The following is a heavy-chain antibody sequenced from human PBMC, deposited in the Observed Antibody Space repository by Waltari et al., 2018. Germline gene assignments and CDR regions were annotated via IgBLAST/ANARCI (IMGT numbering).Heavy chain of an antibody. Sequence: LSCSVSGGSISTIGYYWGWVRQPPGKGLEWIANIYFSGSTYYNPSLKSRVTISADTFKNQFSLRLSSVTAADTAVYYCARNTDSSRDFDHWGQGTLVSVSS. CDR2: IYFSGST. J-gene: IGHJ4*02. V-gene: IGHV4-39*01. D-gene: IGHD2-2*01. CDR3: ARNTDSSRDFDH. CDR1: GGSISTIGYY.